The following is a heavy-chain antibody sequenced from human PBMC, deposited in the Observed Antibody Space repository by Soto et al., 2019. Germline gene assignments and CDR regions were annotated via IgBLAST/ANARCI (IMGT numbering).Heavy chain of an antibody. CDR1: GGSVSSGGYY. CDR2: MYYSGST. D-gene: IGHD3-10*01. J-gene: IGHJ3*01. V-gene: IGHV4-31*11. Sequence: QVQLQESGPGLVKPSQTLSLTCAVSGGSVSSGGYYWSWIRQHPGKGLGWIAYMYYSGSTYYNPSLTSRVAISIDKSKNQFSLKLISVTAADTAVYYSASGQRGDAFDVWGQGTMVTVSS. CDR3: ASGQRGDAFDV.